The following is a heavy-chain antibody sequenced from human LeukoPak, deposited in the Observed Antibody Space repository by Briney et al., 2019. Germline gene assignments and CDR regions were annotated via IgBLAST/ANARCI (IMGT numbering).Heavy chain of an antibody. D-gene: IGHD3-22*01. Sequence: ASVRVSFKASGYTFTSHDINWVRQATGQGLEWMGWISAYNGNTNYAQKLQGRVTITTDTATSTAYMELRSMRSDDTAVYYCARVDMMVVVLHFDYWGQGTLVTVSS. CDR3: ARVDMMVVVLHFDY. CDR1: GYTFTSHD. V-gene: IGHV1-18*01. CDR2: ISAYNGNT. J-gene: IGHJ4*02.